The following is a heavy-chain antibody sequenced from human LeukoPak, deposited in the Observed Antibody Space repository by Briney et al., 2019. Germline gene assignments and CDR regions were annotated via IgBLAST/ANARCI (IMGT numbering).Heavy chain of an antibody. D-gene: IGHD6-6*01. CDR1: GGSISSSSYY. CDR2: IYYSGST. J-gene: IGHJ4*02. CDR3: ARHRSYSSSSLFDY. Sequence: SETLSLTCTVSGGSISSSSYYWGWIRQPPGKGLGWIGRIYYSGSTYYNPSLKSRVTISVDTSKNQFSLKLSSVTAADTAVYYCARHRSYSSSSLFDYWGQGTLVTVSS. V-gene: IGHV4-39*01.